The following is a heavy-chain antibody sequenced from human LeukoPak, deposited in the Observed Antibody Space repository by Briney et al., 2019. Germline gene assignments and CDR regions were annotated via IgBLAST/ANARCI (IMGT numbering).Heavy chain of an antibody. V-gene: IGHV3-23*01. CDR2: ISGSGGST. CDR1: GFTFSSYS. J-gene: IGHJ4*02. Sequence: PGGSLRLSCAASGFTFSSYSMSWVRHAPGKGLEWVSAISGSGGSTYYADSVKGRFTISRDNSKSTLYLQINSLRAEDTAVYYCAKFLPTHIVVANYYFDYWGQGTLVTVSS. D-gene: IGHD2-21*01. CDR3: AKFLPTHIVVANYYFDY.